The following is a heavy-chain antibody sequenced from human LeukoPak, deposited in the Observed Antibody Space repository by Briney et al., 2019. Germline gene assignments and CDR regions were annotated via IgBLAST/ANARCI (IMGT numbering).Heavy chain of an antibody. CDR2: IYYSGST. D-gene: IGHD3-10*01. V-gene: IGHV4-30-4*07. CDR3: ARHDHYYGSGSYYRR. Sequence: SQTLSLTCAVSGGSINSGGYSWSWIRQPPGKGLEWIGYIYYSGSTNYNPSLKSRVTISVDTSKNQFSLKLSSVTAADTAVYYCARHDHYYGSGSYYRRWGQGTLVTVSS. CDR1: GGSINSGGYS. J-gene: IGHJ4*02.